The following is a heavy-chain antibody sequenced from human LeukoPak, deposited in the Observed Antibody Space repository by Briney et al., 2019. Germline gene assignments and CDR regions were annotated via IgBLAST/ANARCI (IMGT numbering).Heavy chain of an antibody. Sequence: SETLSLTCTVSGGSISSGSYYWGWVRQPPGKGLEWIGSIYYSGSTYYNPSLKSLVTISVDTSKNQFSLQLSSVTAADTAVYYCAREFYSGWSIYYYYYYMDVWGKGTTVTVSS. V-gene: IGHV4-39*07. CDR3: AREFYSGWSIYYYYYYMDV. D-gene: IGHD6-19*01. J-gene: IGHJ6*03. CDR2: IYYSGST. CDR1: GGSISSGSYY.